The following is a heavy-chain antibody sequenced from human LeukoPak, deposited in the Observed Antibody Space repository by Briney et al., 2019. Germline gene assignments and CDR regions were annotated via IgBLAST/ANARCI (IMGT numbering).Heavy chain of an antibody. J-gene: IGHJ4*02. CDR1: GGSISIYY. CDR3: ARLSRPGYCSGGTCPPDY. CDR2: IYTSGST. V-gene: IGHV4-4*07. D-gene: IGHD2-15*01. Sequence: SETLSLTCTVSGGSISIYYWSWIRQPAGKGLEWIGRIYTSGSTNYNPSLKSRVTMSVDTSKNQFSLKLSSVTAADTAVYYCARLSRPGYCSGGTCPPDYWGQGTLVTVSS.